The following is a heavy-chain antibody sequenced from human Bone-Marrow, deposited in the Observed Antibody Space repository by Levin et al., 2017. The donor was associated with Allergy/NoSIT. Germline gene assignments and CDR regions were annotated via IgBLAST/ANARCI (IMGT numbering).Heavy chain of an antibody. D-gene: IGHD3-16*01. J-gene: IGHJ4*02. Sequence: SETLSLTCTVSGGPVSGFYWSWIRQPAGKGLEWIGPIYGRGTSNYNPSLKSRVSMSVDKSKNHFSLNMTSVTAADTAVYYCARAVTVFGVNNVYYFATWGQGILVTVSS. CDR1: GGPVSGFY. CDR3: ARAVTVFGVNNVYYFAT. CDR2: IYGRGTS. V-gene: IGHV4-4*07.